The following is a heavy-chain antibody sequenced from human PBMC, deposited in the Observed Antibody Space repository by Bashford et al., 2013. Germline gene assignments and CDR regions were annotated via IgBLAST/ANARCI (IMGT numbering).Heavy chain of an antibody. CDR2: INPNSGVT. D-gene: IGHD2-2*01. CDR1: GYTFTDYE. Sequence: VASVKVSCKASGYTFTDYEIYWVRQAPGQGLEWMGWINPNSGVTNYAQKFQGWVTMTTDTSISTAYMELRRLRSDDAAVYFCARSQEYSSTWYRGADYFHHWGQGTLVTVSS. J-gene: IGHJ1*01. V-gene: IGHV1-2*04. CDR3: ARSQEYSSTWYRGADYFHH.